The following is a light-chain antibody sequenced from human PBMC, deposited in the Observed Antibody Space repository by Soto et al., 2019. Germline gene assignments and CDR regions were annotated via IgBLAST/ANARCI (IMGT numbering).Light chain of an antibody. CDR3: QHGSSWHPMYS. CDR1: QSVGTS. Sequence: EIVLTQSPATLSLFPGERATLSCTASQSVGTSLAWYQQKPGQAPRLLIYDASDRATGTPAKFSGSGPGTDFPLTISNLEPEDFAVYSCQHGSSWHPMYSFGQGTKLEIK. V-gene: IGKV3D-11*02. CDR2: DAS. J-gene: IGKJ2*03.